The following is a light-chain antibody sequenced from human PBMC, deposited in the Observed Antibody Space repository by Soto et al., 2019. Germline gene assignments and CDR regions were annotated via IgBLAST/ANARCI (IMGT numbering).Light chain of an antibody. Sequence: IQMTQSPSTLSASVGDRVTIICRASQSINSWLAWYQQRPGRAPKLLIYKASSLESGVTSRFSGSGSGTKFTLPISRLQPDDFATCFCQQYESYPRPFGPGTTVNIK. V-gene: IGKV1-5*03. J-gene: IGKJ3*01. CDR3: QQYESYPRP. CDR1: QSINSW. CDR2: KAS.